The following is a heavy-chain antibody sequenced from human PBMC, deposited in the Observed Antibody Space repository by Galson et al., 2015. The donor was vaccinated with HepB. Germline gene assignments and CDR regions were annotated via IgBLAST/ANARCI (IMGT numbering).Heavy chain of an antibody. CDR2: INPNTGGT. J-gene: IGHJ3*01. D-gene: IGHD3-10*01. CDR1: GYTFTDYY. CDR3: ARWDMVKGVPWYGFDL. Sequence: SVKVSCKASGYTFTDYYMHWVRQAPGQGLEWMGRINPNTGGTNYAQKFQSRVTMTRDTSVSTFYMELSRLRSDDTAVYYCARWDMVKGVPWYGFDLWGQGTMVTVSS. V-gene: IGHV1-2*06.